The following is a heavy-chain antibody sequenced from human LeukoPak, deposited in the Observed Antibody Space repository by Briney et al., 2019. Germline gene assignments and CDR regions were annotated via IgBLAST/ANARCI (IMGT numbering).Heavy chain of an antibody. V-gene: IGHV3-74*01. Sequence: PGGSLRLSCAASGFTFSSHWMYWVRQAPGKGLVWVSRIKSDGSTTNYADPVKGRFTISKDNAKNTLYLQMNSLRAEDTAVYYCARGLYGSFDYWGQGTLVTVSS. J-gene: IGHJ4*02. CDR2: IKSDGSTT. CDR3: ARGLYGSFDY. D-gene: IGHD2-15*01. CDR1: GFTFSSHW.